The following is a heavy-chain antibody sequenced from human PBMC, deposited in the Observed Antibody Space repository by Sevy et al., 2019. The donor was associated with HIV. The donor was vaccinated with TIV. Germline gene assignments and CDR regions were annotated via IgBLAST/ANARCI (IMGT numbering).Heavy chain of an antibody. CDR1: GFTPSTYG. CDR2: IGYDGSNK. D-gene: IGHD2-8*01. Sequence: GGSLRLSCAASGFTPSTYGMHWVRQAPGEGLEWVAVIGYDGSNKYYADSVKGRFTISRDNSKNTLFLQMDSLRAEDTAVYYCARDPRMYGDYLLAYFDSWGPGTLVTVSS. CDR3: ARDPRMYGDYLLAYFDS. V-gene: IGHV3-33*01. J-gene: IGHJ4*02.